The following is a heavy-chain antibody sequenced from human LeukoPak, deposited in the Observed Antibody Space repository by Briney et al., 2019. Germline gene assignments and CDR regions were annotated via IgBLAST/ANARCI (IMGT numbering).Heavy chain of an antibody. CDR3: ARHLSYYESIGDPPGV. D-gene: IGHD3-22*01. V-gene: IGHV4-59*08. J-gene: IGHJ6*02. Sequence: SETLSLTCTVSGDSISSYYWSWIRQPPGKGLEWIGYIYDSGSTNYNPSLKSRVTISVDTSKNQISLKLSSVTAADTAVYYCARHLSYYESIGDPPGVWGQGTTVIVSS. CDR2: IYDSGST. CDR1: GDSISSYY.